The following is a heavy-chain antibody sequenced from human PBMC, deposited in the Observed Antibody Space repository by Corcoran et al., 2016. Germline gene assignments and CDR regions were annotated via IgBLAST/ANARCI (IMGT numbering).Heavy chain of an antibody. CDR2: ISYDGSNK. D-gene: IGHD5-12*01. CDR1: GFTFSSYG. Sequence: QVQLVESGGGVVQPGRSLRLSCAASGFTFSSYGMHWVRQAPGKGLEWVAVISYDGSNKYYADSVKGRFTLSRDNSKNTLYLQMNSLRAEDTAVYYCAKGKDIVASTYGMDVWGQGTTVTVSS. J-gene: IGHJ6*02. V-gene: IGHV3-30*18. CDR3: AKGKDIVASTYGMDV.